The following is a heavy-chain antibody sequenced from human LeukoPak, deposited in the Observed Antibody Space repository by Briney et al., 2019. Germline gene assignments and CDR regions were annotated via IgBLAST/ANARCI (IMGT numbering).Heavy chain of an antibody. V-gene: IGHV3-21*01. J-gene: IGHJ4*02. CDR3: RPKDSSYAGGD. CDR1: GFTFSSYS. Sequence: WGSLTLTCAASGFTFSSYSINWVRQAPGKGLEWVSSISSSSSYIYYADSVKGRFTISRDNAKNSLYLQMNSLRAEDTAVYYCRPKDSSYAGGDWGQGTLVTVSS. D-gene: IGHD2-8*02. CDR2: ISSSSSYI.